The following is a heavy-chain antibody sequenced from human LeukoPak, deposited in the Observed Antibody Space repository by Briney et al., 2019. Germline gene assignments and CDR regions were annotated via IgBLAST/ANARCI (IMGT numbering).Heavy chain of an antibody. J-gene: IGHJ6*02. V-gene: IGHV1-3*01. CDR3: ARDSGSSGYLGYGMDV. CDR1: GYTFTSYA. Sequence: ASVKVSCKASGYTFTSYAMHWVRQAPGQRLEWMGWINAGNGNTKYSQKFQGRVTITRDTSASTAYMELSSLRSEDTAVYYCARDSGSSGYLGYGMDVWGQGTTVTVYS. D-gene: IGHD3-22*01. CDR2: INAGNGNT.